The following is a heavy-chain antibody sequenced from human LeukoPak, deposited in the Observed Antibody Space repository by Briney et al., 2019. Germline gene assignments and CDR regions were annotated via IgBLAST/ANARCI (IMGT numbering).Heavy chain of an antibody. CDR3: ATGEPADY. CDR1: GFTLAELS. CDR2: FDLEDGEA. D-gene: IGHD1-14*01. Sequence: ASVKVSCKVSGFTLAELSLHWGRQPPGKGLEWMGGFDLEDGEAIYAQKFQGRLTMTGDTSTDTAYMELSSLRSEDTAVYYCATGEPADYWGQGTLVTVSS. V-gene: IGHV1-24*01. J-gene: IGHJ4*02.